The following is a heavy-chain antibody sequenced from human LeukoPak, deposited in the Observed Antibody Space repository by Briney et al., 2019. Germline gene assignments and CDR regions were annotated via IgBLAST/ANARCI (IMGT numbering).Heavy chain of an antibody. CDR3: AKAPRGTAMAHFDY. Sequence: PGGSLRLSCAASGFSFSSSPMSWVRQAPGKGLEWVSAFSGSGGSTYYADAVKGRFTISRDNSNTTLYLQMKSLRAEDTAVYYCAKAPRGTAMAHFDYWGQGTLVTVSS. D-gene: IGHD5-18*01. J-gene: IGHJ4*02. V-gene: IGHV3-23*01. CDR2: FSGSGGST. CDR1: GFSFSSSP.